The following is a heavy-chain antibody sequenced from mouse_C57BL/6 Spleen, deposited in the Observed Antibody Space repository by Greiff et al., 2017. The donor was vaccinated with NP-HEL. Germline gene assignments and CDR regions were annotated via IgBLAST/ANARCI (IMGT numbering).Heavy chain of an antibody. CDR1: GFTFSDYY. CDR3: ARSYGSSYEDFDV. Sequence: EVKLVESGGGLVQPGGSLKLSCAASGFTFSDYYMYWVRQTPEKRLEWVAYISNGGGSTYYPDTVKGRFTISRDNAKNTLYLQMSRLKSEDTAMYYCARSYGSSYEDFDVWGTGTTVTVSS. CDR2: ISNGGGST. D-gene: IGHD1-1*01. V-gene: IGHV5-12*01. J-gene: IGHJ1*03.